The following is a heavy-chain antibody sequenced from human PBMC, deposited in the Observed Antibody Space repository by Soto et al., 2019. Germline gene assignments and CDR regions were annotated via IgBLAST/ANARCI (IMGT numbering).Heavy chain of an antibody. D-gene: IGHD6-25*01. CDR1: GLSLSTSGED. CDR3: VPSVSASPAGWFDP. Sequence: QITLKESGPTLVKPTQTLTLTCSFSGLSLSTSGEDVGWIRQPPGKAMEWLALIYWDEDKLFNPTLKTRLTITKDTSTSQVVLTLTNMDPVDTATYSWVPSVSASPAGWFDPWGQGILVTVSS. CDR2: IYWDEDK. V-gene: IGHV2-5*02. J-gene: IGHJ5*02.